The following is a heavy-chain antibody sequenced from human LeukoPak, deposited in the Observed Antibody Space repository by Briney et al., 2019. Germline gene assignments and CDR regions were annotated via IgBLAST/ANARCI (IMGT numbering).Heavy chain of an antibody. V-gene: IGHV3-21*01. CDR2: ISSSSSYI. CDR3: ARDSAPYYYGSGSKGY. Sequence: PGGSLRLSCAASGFTFSSYSMNWVRQAPGKGLEWVSSISSSSSYIYYADSVKGRFTISRDNAKNSLYLQMNSLRAEDTAVYYCARDSAPYYYGSGSKGYWGQGTLVTVSS. CDR1: GFTFSSYS. J-gene: IGHJ4*02. D-gene: IGHD3-10*01.